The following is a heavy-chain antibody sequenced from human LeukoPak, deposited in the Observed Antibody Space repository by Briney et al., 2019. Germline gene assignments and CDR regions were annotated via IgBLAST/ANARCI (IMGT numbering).Heavy chain of an antibody. CDR1: GFTFSSYG. D-gene: IGHD3-9*01. CDR3: AKDLYYDILTGPFDY. V-gene: IGHV3-30*02. J-gene: IGHJ4*02. Sequence: GGSLRLPCAASGFTFSSYGMHWVRQAPGKGLEWVAFIRYDGSNKYYADSVKGRFTISRDNSKNTLYLQMNSLRAEDTAVYYCAKDLYYDILTGPFDYWGQGTLVTVSS. CDR2: IRYDGSNK.